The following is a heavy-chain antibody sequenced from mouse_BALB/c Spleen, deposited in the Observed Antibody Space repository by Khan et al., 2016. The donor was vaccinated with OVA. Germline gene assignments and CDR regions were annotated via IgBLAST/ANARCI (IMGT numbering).Heavy chain of an antibody. Sequence: QIQLVQSGPELKKPGETVKISCKASGYTFTNYGMNWVKQTPGKGLKWMGWINTYTGEPTYADDFKGRFAYSLDTSASTAYLQINNLKNGDSATYFCASGGYWYFDVWGAGTPVTVSS. CDR3: ASGGYWYFDV. D-gene: IGHD1-1*02. J-gene: IGHJ1*01. CDR1: GYTFTNYG. CDR2: INTYTGEP. V-gene: IGHV9-3-1*01.